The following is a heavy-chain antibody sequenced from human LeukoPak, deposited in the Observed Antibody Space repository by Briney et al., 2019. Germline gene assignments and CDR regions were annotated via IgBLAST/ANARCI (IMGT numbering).Heavy chain of an antibody. CDR1: GGSISSYF. J-gene: IGHJ4*02. V-gene: IGHV4-4*07. CDR3: SREDPLVAARGLDY. CDR2: IYASGNT. D-gene: IGHD2-15*01. Sequence: SETLSLTCTVSGGSISSYFWSWIRQPAGKGLEWIGRIYASGNTNYNPSLKSRLTMSIDTSKNQFSLRLSSVTAADTAVYYCSREDPLVAARGLDYWGQGTLVTVSS.